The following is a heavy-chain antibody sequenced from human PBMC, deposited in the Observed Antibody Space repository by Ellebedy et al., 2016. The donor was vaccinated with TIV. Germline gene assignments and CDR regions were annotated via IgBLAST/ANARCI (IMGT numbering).Heavy chain of an antibody. CDR2: IIPILGIT. Sequence: AASAKVSCKASGYTFTSYGISWVRQAPGQGLDWLGRIIPILGITNYAKKFQGRVTITADNSTSTAYMELSSLRSDDTAVYYCATIIVVVPAGMVDAFAIWGQGTMVTVSS. CDR1: GYTFTSYG. CDR3: ATIIVVVPAGMVDAFAI. V-gene: IGHV1-69*04. J-gene: IGHJ3*02. D-gene: IGHD2-2*01.